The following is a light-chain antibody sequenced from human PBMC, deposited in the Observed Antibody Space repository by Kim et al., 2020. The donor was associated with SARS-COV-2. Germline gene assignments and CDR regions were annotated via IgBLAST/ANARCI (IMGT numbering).Light chain of an antibody. J-gene: IGLJ1*01. Sequence: SYELTQPPSVSVAPGQTARITCGGINIGSKSVHWYQQKPGQAPVLVIYSNSDRPSGIPERFSGSNSGNTATLTISRVGGGDEADYYCQVWDSGSDHLYVFGTGTKVTVL. V-gene: IGLV3-21*04. CDR2: SNS. CDR3: QVWDSGSDHLYV. CDR1: NIGSKS.